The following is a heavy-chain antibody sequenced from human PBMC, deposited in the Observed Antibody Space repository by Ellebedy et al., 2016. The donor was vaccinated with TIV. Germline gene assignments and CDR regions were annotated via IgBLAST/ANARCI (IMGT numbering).Heavy chain of an antibody. CDR1: GGSFCGYY. CDR3: ARVVAARYFGSREKTQRNGLDV. J-gene: IGHJ6*02. CDR2: INHSGSN. D-gene: IGHD3-9*01. Sequence: MPSETLSLTCALYGGSFCGYYWSWIRQPPGKGMEWIGEINHSGSNNYNPSLKGRVTISVDTSKNQLSLELSSVTVSDTAVYYCARVVAARYFGSREKTQRNGLDVWGQGTTVTVSS. V-gene: IGHV4-34*01.